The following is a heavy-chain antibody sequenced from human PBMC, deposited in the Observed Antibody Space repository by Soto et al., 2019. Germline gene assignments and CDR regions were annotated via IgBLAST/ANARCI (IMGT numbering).Heavy chain of an antibody. J-gene: IGHJ6*04. V-gene: IGHV4-34*01. Sequence: SETLSLTCAVYGGSFSGYYWSWNRQPPGKGLEWIGEINHSGSTNYNPSLKSRVTISVDTSKNQFSLKLSSVTAADTAVYYCARLTRLGYCSGGSCLPNYYYGTDEWGKGTTVTVFS. CDR3: ARLTRLGYCSGGSCLPNYYYGTDE. D-gene: IGHD2-15*01. CDR2: INHSGST. CDR1: GGSFSGYY.